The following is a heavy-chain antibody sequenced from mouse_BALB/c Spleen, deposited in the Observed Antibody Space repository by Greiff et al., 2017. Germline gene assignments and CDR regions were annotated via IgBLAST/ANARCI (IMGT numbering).Heavy chain of an antibody. CDR3: ARRSDYYFDY. J-gene: IGHJ2*01. V-gene: IGHV1-87*01. CDR2: IYPGDGDT. CDR1: GYTFTSYW. D-gene: IGHD1-1*01. Sequence: VKLQESGAELARPGASVKLSCKASGYTFTSYWMQWVKQRPGQGLEWIGAIYPGDGDTRYTQKFKGKATLTADKSSSTAYMQLSSLASEDSAVYYCARRSDYYFDYWGQGTTLTVSS.